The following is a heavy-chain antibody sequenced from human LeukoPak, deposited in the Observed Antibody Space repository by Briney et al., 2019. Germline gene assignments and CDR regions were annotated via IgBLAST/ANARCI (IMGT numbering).Heavy chain of an antibody. J-gene: IGHJ2*01. CDR3: ARATGYLSYFDL. V-gene: IGHV3-48*03. Sequence: GGSLRLSCAASGFTFSSYEMNWVRQAPGKGLEWVSYISSSGNIRYYTDFVKGRFTISRDNAKNSLYLQMNSLRAEDTAVYYCARATGYLSYFDLWGRGTLVTVSS. CDR1: GFTFSSYE. D-gene: IGHD3-9*01. CDR2: ISSSGNIR.